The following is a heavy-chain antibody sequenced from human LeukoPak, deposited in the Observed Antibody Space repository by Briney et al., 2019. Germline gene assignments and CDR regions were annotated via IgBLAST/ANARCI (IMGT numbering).Heavy chain of an antibody. CDR2: IYSGGST. Sequence: GGSLRLSCAASGFTVSSNYMSWVRQAPGKGLEWVSVIYSGGSTYYADSVKGRFTISRDNSKNTLYLQMNSLRAEDTAVYYCARSTYYYDSSGYLPSYYFDYWGQGTLATVSS. CDR3: ARSTYYYDSSGYLPSYYFDY. V-gene: IGHV3-66*01. J-gene: IGHJ4*02. CDR1: GFTVSSNY. D-gene: IGHD3-22*01.